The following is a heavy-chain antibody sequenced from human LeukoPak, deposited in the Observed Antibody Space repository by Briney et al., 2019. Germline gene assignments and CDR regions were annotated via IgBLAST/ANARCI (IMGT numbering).Heavy chain of an antibody. D-gene: IGHD3-16*01. Sequence: ASVKVSCKTSGYTFTSYHMHWVRQAPGQGLEWMGWINPNSGGTDYARKFQGRLTLTRDTSIRTAYMELSTLSPDDTAVYYCARRSGIFGGWFDPWGQGTLVTVSS. V-gene: IGHV1-2*02. J-gene: IGHJ5*02. CDR3: ARRSGIFGGWFDP. CDR2: INPNSGGT. CDR1: GYTFTSYH.